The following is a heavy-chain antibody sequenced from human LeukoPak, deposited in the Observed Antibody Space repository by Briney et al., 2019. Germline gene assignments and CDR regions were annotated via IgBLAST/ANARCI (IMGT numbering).Heavy chain of an antibody. CDR3: ARGTIAWAGVDY. Sequence: PGGSLRLSCAASGFTFSDFYMNWIRQAPGKGLEWVSYISSSGSTTYYADSVKGRFTISRDNAKNTLYLQMNSLRAEDTAVYYCARGTIAWAGVDYWGQGTLVTVSS. CDR2: ISSSGSTT. J-gene: IGHJ4*02. CDR1: GFTFSDFY. V-gene: IGHV3-11*04. D-gene: IGHD2-2*01.